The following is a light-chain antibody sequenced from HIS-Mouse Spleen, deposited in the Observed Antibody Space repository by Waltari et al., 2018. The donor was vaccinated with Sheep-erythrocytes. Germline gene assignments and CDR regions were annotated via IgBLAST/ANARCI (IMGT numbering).Light chain of an antibody. J-gene: IGLJ3*02. V-gene: IGLV1-51*01. CDR2: DKN. Sequence: QSVLTQPPSVSAAPGQKVTISCSGSSSNIGTNYVSWYQQLPGTAPKLLIYDKNKRPSGIPDRFSGSKSGTSATLGITGLQTGDEADYYCGTWDSSLSAGRVFGGGTKLTVL. CDR3: GTWDSSLSAGRV. CDR1: SSNIGTNY.